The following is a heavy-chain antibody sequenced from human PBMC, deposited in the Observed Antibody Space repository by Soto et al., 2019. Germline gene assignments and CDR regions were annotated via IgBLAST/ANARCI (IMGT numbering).Heavy chain of an antibody. D-gene: IGHD6-13*01. CDR3: ARSYSTNFYLVYWFDP. CDR2: ISYTGSA. CDR1: GGSLRSYN. Sequence: PSETLSLTCTVSGGSLRSYNWNWIRQPPGKGLEWIGDISYTGSANYNPSLESRVTISVDTSKNQFSLKLSSVTAADTAVYYCARSYSTNFYLVYWFDPWGQGALVTVSS. V-gene: IGHV4-59*01. J-gene: IGHJ5*02.